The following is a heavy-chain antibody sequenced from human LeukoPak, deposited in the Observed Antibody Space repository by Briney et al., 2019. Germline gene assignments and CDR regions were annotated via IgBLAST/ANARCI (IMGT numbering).Heavy chain of an antibody. D-gene: IGHD6-6*01. J-gene: IGHJ5*02. Sequence: SETLSLTCTVSGGSISSYYWSWIRQPSGKGLEWIGYIYYSGSTNYNPSLKSRVTISVDTSKNQFSLKLSSVTAADTAVYYCAAYRFPGIAARQNWFDPWGQGTLVTVSS. CDR2: IYYSGST. CDR3: AAYRFPGIAARQNWFDP. CDR1: GGSISSYY. V-gene: IGHV4-59*01.